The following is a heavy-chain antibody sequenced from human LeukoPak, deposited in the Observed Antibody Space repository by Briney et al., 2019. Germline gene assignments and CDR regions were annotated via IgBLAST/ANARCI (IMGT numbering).Heavy chain of an antibody. CDR2: IYYSGST. CDR3: ARDNGDYDPSYYYYYGMDV. D-gene: IGHD4-17*01. J-gene: IGHJ6*02. CDR1: GGSISSYY. V-gene: IGHV4-59*01. Sequence: PSETLSLTCTVSGGSISSYYWSWIRQPPGKGLEWIGYIYYSGSTNYNPSLKSRVTISVDTSKNQFSLKLSSVTAADTAVYYCARDNGDYDPSYYYYYGMDVWGQGTTVTVSS.